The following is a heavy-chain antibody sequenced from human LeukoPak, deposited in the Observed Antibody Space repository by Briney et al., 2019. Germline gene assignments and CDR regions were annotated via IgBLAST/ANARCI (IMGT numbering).Heavy chain of an antibody. CDR1: GFTFSSYW. Sequence: GGSLRLSCAASGFTFSSYWMSWVRQAPGKGLEWVANINQDGSETFYVDSVKGRFTISRDNTKKSLFLQMNSLRAEDTALYYCARHGPGMNFFYLDFWGQGTLVTVAS. D-gene: IGHD3-10*01. V-gene: IGHV3-7*01. CDR3: ARHGPGMNFFYLDF. CDR2: INQDGSET. J-gene: IGHJ4*02.